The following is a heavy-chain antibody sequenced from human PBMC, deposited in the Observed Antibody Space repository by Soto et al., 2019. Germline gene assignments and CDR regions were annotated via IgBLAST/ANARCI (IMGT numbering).Heavy chain of an antibody. J-gene: IGHJ3*02. CDR3: AKKGLGSLTTFCSGSGCHYAVDM. Sequence: EVQLLESGGGLVQPGGSLRLSCAASGFTFSSYVMSWVRQPPGKGLEWVSTISGGGDGTYYADSMKGHFTISRDNSKNTLYLQMNSLRAEDTAIYYCAKKGLGSLTTFCSGSGCHYAVDMWGQGTMVTVSS. D-gene: IGHD2-15*01. V-gene: IGHV3-23*01. CDR2: ISGGGDGT. CDR1: GFTFSSYV.